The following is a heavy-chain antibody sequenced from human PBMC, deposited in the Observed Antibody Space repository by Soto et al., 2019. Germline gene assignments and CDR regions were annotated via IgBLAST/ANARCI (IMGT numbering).Heavy chain of an antibody. CDR3: AKHRDGYNPFDY. CDR1: GFTFSSYD. D-gene: IGHD6-25*01. Sequence: GGSLRLSCAASGFTFSSYDMSWVRQAPGKGLEWVSGISGSGGSAYYADSVKGRFTISRDNSKNTLYVQMNSLRAEDTAVYCCAKHRDGYNPFDYWGQGTLVTVSS. J-gene: IGHJ4*02. V-gene: IGHV3-23*01. CDR2: ISGSGGSA.